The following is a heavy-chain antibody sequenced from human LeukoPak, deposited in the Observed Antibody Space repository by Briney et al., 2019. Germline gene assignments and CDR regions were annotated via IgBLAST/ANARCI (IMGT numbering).Heavy chain of an antibody. CDR2: INHSGST. D-gene: IGHD3-22*01. Sequence: KSSETLSLTCAVYGGSFSGYYWSWIRQPPGKGLEWTGEINHSGSTNYNPSLKSRVTISVDTSKNQFSLKLSSVTAADTAVYYCARARRYYDSSDPFDYWGQGTLVTVSS. J-gene: IGHJ4*02. CDR3: ARARRYYDSSDPFDY. CDR1: GGSFSGYY. V-gene: IGHV4-34*01.